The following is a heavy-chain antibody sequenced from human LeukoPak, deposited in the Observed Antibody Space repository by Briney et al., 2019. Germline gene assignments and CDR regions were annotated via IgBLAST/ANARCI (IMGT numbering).Heavy chain of an antibody. CDR2: IIPILGIA. Sequence: SVKVSCKASGGTFSSYAISWVRQAPGQGLEWMGRIIPILGIANYAQKFQGRVTITADKSTSTAYMELSSLRSEDTAVYYCARDCSSTSCYTGDYYYGVDVWGQGTTVTVSS. CDR1: GGTFSSYA. V-gene: IGHV1-69*04. D-gene: IGHD2-2*02. CDR3: ARDCSSTSCYTGDYYYGVDV. J-gene: IGHJ6*02.